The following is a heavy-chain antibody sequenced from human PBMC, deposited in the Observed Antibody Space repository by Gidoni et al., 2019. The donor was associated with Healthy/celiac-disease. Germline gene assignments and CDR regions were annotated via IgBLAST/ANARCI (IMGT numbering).Heavy chain of an antibody. CDR2: IRSKAYGGTT. J-gene: IGHJ4*02. CDR3: TREASGIVATAFDY. Sequence: EVQLVESGGGLVKLGRSLRLSCTASGFTFGDYAMSWFRQAPGKGLEWVGFIRSKAYGGTTEYAASVKGRFTISRDDSKSIAYLQMNSLKTEDTAVYYCTREASGIVATAFDYWGQGTLVTVSS. D-gene: IGHD5-12*01. CDR1: GFTFGDYA. V-gene: IGHV3-49*05.